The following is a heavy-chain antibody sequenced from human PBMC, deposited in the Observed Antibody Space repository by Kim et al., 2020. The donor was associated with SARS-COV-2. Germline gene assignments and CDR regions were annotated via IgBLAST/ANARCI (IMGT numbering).Heavy chain of an antibody. J-gene: IGHJ4*02. V-gene: IGHV4-34*01. D-gene: IGHD5-18*01. CDR3: ARVGYSYGPPDY. Sequence: NYTPSLKSRVNISVDTSKNQFSLKLSSVTAADTAVYYCARVGYSYGPPDYWGQGTLVTVSS.